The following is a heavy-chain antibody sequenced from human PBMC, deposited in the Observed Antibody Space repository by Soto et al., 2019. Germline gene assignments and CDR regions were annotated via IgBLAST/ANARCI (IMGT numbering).Heavy chain of an antibody. D-gene: IGHD3-3*01. CDR1: GGSISSYY. J-gene: IGHJ4*02. V-gene: IGHV4-4*07. Sequence: SETLSLTCTVSGGSISSYYWSWSRQPAGKGLEWIGRIYTSGSTNYKPSLKSRVTMSVDTSKNQFSLKLSSVTAADSAVYYCASDYVSDYDFWSGSFDYWGQVPLVTVSS. CDR3: ASDYVSDYDFWSGSFDY. CDR2: IYTSGST.